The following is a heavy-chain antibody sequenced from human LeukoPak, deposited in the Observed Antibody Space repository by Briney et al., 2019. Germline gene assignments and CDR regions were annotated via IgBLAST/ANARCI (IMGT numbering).Heavy chain of an antibody. CDR1: GFTFGDYA. D-gene: IGHD2-8*01. Sequence: GGSLRLSCTASGFTFGDYAMSWVRQAPGKGLEWVSAISTSDLTTYYADSVKGRFTISRDNSKNTLYLQMNSLRAEDAAVYYCARLLYRDAFDIWGQGTMVTVSS. J-gene: IGHJ3*02. CDR3: ARLLYRDAFDI. CDR2: ISTSDLTT. V-gene: IGHV3-23*01.